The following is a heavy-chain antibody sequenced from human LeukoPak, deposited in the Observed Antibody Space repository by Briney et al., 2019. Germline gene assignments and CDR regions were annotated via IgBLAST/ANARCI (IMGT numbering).Heavy chain of an antibody. CDR3: SRHYSSTRKFYYYYYGMDV. CDR2: IYYSGST. V-gene: IGHV4-59*08. Sequence: SETLSLTCTVSGGSISSYYWSWIRQPPGKGLEWIGYIYYSGSTNYNPSLKSRVTITVDRSKNQFSLKLSPVTPAATAVDYCSRHYSSTRKFYYYYYGMDVWGQGTTVTVSS. J-gene: IGHJ6*02. CDR1: GGSISSYY. D-gene: IGHD2-2*01.